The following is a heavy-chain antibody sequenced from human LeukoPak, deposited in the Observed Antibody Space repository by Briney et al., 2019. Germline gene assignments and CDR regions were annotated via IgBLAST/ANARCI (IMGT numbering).Heavy chain of an antibody. J-gene: IGHJ4*02. CDR3: ARVFAGYFDY. Sequence: SETLSLTCAVSGYSISSGYCWGWIRQPPGKGLEWIGSIYHSGSTYYNPSLKSRVTISVDTSKNPFSLKLSSVTAADTAVYYCARVFAGYFDYWGQGTLATVSS. D-gene: IGHD3-10*02. CDR1: GYSISSGYC. V-gene: IGHV4-38-2*01. CDR2: IYHSGST.